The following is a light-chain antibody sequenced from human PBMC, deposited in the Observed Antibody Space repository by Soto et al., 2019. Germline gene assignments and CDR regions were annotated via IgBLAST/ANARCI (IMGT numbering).Light chain of an antibody. CDR1: ASDIGDNNY. J-gene: IGLJ2*01. V-gene: IGLV2-14*01. Sequence: QSALTQPDSVSGSLGQSITISCTGTASDIGDNNYVSWYQHHPGKAPKLIIFEVRFRPSGVSSRFSGSKSGDTASLTISGLQAEDEADYYCCSYTYGSLVFGGGTKLTVL. CDR2: EVR. CDR3: CSYTYGSLV.